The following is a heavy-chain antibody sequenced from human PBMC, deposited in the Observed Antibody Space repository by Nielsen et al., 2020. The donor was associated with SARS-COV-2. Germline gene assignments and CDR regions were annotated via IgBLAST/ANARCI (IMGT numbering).Heavy chain of an antibody. Sequence: GESLKISCAASGFTFSSYGMHWVRQAPGKGLEWVAVISYDGSNKYYADSVKGRFTISRDNSKNTLYLQMNSLRAEDTAVYYCARGITGTTGAFDIWGQGTMVTVSS. CDR2: ISYDGSNK. CDR3: ARGITGTTGAFDI. CDR1: GFTFSSYG. V-gene: IGHV3-30*03. J-gene: IGHJ3*02. D-gene: IGHD1-20*01.